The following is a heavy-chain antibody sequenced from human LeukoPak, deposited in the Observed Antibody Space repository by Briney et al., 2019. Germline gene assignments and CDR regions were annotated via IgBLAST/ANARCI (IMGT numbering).Heavy chain of an antibody. Sequence: GGSLRLSCAASKFNFAVSWVRQTADKRLEWVSAISGSGDATFYTDSVKGRFTISRDNSKNTLYLQMNNLRVEDTAVYYCAKGHFASSSFFDYWGQGTLVTVSS. CDR3: AKGHFASSSFFDY. D-gene: IGHD6-6*01. J-gene: IGHJ4*02. V-gene: IGHV3-23*01. CDR1: KFNFA. CDR2: ISGSGDAT.